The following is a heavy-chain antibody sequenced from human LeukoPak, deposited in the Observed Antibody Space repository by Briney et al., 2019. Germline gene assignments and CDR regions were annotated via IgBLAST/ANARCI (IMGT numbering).Heavy chain of an antibody. CDR1: GFTFSSYS. J-gene: IGHJ4*02. CDR3: ARDLGGSSGLGY. CDR2: IYSGGST. Sequence: GSLRLSCAASGFTFSSYSMNWVRQAPGKGLEWVSVIYSGGSTYYADSVKGRFTISRDNSKNTLYLQMNSLRAEDTAVYYCARDLGGSSGLGYWGQGTLVTVSS. D-gene: IGHD6-19*01. V-gene: IGHV3-53*01.